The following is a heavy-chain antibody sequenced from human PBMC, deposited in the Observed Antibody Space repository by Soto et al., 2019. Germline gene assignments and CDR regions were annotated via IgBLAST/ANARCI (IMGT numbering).Heavy chain of an antibody. D-gene: IGHD2-2*01. CDR2: ISYSGST. CDR1: GGSVSNSQYF. V-gene: IGHV4-31*03. J-gene: IGHJ6*02. CDR3: ARAVVPAANYGMDV. Sequence: SETLSLTCTVSGGSVSNSQYFWVWLRQPPGKGLEWIGYISYSGSTYYNPSLKSRVTISVDTSKNQFSLKLRSVTAADTAVYYCARAVVPAANYGMDVWGQGTTVTVSS.